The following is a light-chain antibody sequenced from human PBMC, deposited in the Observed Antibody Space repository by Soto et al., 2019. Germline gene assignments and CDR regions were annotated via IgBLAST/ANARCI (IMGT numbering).Light chain of an antibody. Sequence: QSVLTQPASMSGSPGQSITISCTGTSSDVGGYNYVSWYQQHPGKAPKFMIYDVSNRPSGVSNRFSGSKSGNTASLTISGLQAKDEADYYCSSYTTSNTRQIVFGTGTKVTVL. CDR3: SSYTTSNTRQIV. CDR2: DVS. V-gene: IGLV2-14*01. J-gene: IGLJ1*01. CDR1: SSDVGGYNY.